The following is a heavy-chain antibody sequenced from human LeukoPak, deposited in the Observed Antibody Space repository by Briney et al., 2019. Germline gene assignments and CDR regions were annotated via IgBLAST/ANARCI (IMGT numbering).Heavy chain of an antibody. Sequence: ASVKVSCMASGYTFTSYAMNWVRQAPGQGLEWMGWINTNTGNPAYAQGFTGRFVFSLDTSVSTAYLQISSLKAEDTAVYYCAREGIAVAGSGWSHAFDIWGQGTMVTVSS. CDR1: GYTFTSYA. V-gene: IGHV7-4-1*02. CDR2: INTNTGNP. CDR3: AREGIAVAGSGWSHAFDI. D-gene: IGHD6-19*01. J-gene: IGHJ3*02.